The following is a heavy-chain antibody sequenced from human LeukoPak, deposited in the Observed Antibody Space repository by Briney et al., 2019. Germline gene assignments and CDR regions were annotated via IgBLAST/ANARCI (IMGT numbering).Heavy chain of an antibody. J-gene: IGHJ4*02. CDR1: GFTFRSYW. Sequence: GGSLRLSCAASGFTFRSYWMSWVRQAPGKGLEWVANINQGGSVKYYVDSVKGRFTISRDDAKNSLYVQMNSLRDEDTAVYYCARADYYGSGSYYWKWGQGTLVTVSS. V-gene: IGHV3-7*01. D-gene: IGHD3-10*01. CDR2: INQGGSVK. CDR3: ARADYYGSGSYYWK.